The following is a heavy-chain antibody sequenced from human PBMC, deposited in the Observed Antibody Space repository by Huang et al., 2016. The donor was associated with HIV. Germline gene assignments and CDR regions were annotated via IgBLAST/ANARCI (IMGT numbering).Heavy chain of an antibody. CDR2: NYTGEST. J-gene: IGHJ3*02. CDR3: ATWPPGSQMRAFDI. CDR1: GSSISSGSYY. V-gene: IGHV4-61*09. Sequence: QVQLQESGPGLVKPSQTLSLTCTVSGSSISSGSYYWTWIRQPTGKGLAGIGHNYTGESTNYDPSLKSRVTISIDTSKNHFSLRLNSVTAADTAVYYCATWPPGSQMRAFDIWGPGTMITVSS. D-gene: IGHD2-15*01.